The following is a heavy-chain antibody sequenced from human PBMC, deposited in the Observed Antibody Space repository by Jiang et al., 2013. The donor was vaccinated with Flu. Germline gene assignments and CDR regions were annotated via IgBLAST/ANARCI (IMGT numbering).Heavy chain of an antibody. CDR1: GGSISSSSYY. V-gene: IGHV4-39*01. J-gene: IGHJ4*02. D-gene: IGHD4-17*01. CDR2: IYYSGST. CDR3: ARHPYGDYGYFDY. Sequence: GSGLVKPSETLSLTCTVSGGSISSSSYYWGWIRQPPGKGLEWIGSIYYSGSTYYNPSLKSRVTISVDTSKNQFSLKLSSVTAADTAVYYCARHPYGDYGYFDYWGQGTLVTVSS.